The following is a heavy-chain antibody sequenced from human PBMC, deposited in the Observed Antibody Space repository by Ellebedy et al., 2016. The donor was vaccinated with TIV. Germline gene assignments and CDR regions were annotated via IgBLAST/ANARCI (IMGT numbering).Heavy chain of an antibody. Sequence: SETLSLXXPVYGGSFSGYYWSWIRQPPGKGLEWIGEINHSGSTNYNPSLKSRVTISVDTSKNQFSLKLSSVTAADTAVYYCARGPGVSDDIWGQGTMVTVSS. D-gene: IGHD3-10*01. CDR3: ARGPGVSDDI. J-gene: IGHJ3*02. CDR1: GGSFSGYY. V-gene: IGHV4-34*01. CDR2: INHSGST.